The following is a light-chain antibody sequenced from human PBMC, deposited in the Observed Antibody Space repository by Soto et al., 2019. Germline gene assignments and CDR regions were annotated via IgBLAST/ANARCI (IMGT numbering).Light chain of an antibody. CDR1: QTISIF. Sequence: DIQMTQSPSSLSASVGDRVTITYRASQTISIFLNWYQHKPGKPPTLLIYTASSLQSGVPSRFSGSGSGTDFTLTISSLQPEDFATYYCQQSYKTPLTFGGGTKVDIK. CDR3: QQSYKTPLT. V-gene: IGKV1-39*01. J-gene: IGKJ4*01. CDR2: TAS.